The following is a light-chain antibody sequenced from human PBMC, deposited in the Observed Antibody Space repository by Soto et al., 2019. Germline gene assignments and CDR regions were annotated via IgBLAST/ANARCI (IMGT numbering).Light chain of an antibody. Sequence: EIVMTQSPATLSVSPGERATLSCRASQSVSSNLAWYQQKPGQAPRLLIYGASTRATGIPARFSGSESGTEFTLTISSLQSEDFAVYYCQQYYKWPRTFGQGTKV. V-gene: IGKV3-15*01. CDR2: GAS. CDR3: QQYYKWPRT. CDR1: QSVSSN. J-gene: IGKJ1*01.